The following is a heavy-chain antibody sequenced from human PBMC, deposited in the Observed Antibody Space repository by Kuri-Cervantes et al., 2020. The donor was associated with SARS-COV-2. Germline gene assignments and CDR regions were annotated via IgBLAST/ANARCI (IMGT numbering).Heavy chain of an antibody. J-gene: IGHJ6*02. D-gene: IGHD5-24*01. V-gene: IGHV1-69*06. CDR3: AGSRWLQLDYYYYYGMDV. CDR2: IIPIFGTA. CDR1: GGIFSSYA. Sequence: SLQVFCKASGGIFSSYAISWVRQAPGQGLEWMGGIIPIFGTANYAQKFQGRVTITADKSTSTAYMELSSLRSEDTAVYYCAGSRWLQLDYYYYYGMDVWGQGTTVTVSS.